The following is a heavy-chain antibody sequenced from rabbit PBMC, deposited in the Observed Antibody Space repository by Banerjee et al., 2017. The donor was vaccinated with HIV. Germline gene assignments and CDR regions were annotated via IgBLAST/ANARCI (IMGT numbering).Heavy chain of an antibody. Sequence: QEQLEESGGDLVKPEGSLTLTCTASGFSFSSSYWICWVRQAPGKGLEWIACIDAGSTSTYYANWAKGRFTISSHNAQNTLYLQLNSLTAADTATYFCVSYDDYGDRNLWGPGTLVTVS. CDR2: IDAGSTST. D-gene: IGHD2-1*01. CDR3: VSYDDYGDRNL. CDR1: GFSFSSSYW. V-gene: IGHV1S45*01. J-gene: IGHJ4*01.